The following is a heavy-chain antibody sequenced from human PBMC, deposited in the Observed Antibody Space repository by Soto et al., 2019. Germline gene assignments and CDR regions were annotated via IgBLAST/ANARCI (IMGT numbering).Heavy chain of an antibody. CDR2: ISSSSSTI. CDR3: AREWPTVSRGWAEFDY. CDR1: GFTFSSYS. J-gene: IGHJ4*02. D-gene: IGHD6-19*01. V-gene: IGHV3-48*02. Sequence: GGSLRLSCAASGFTFSSYSMNWVRQAPGKGLEWVSYISSSSSTIYYADSVKGRFTISRDNAKNSLYLQMNSLRDEDTAVYYCAREWPTVSRGWAEFDYWGQGTLVTVSS.